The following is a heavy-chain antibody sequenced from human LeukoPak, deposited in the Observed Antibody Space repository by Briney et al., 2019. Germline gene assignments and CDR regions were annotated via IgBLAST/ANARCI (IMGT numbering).Heavy chain of an antibody. CDR3: ARGKEQQLYAFDI. CDR2: VGNSGGGT. D-gene: IGHD6-13*01. Sequence: GGSLRLPCAASGFTFSNYAMSWVRQAPGKGLEWVSGVGNSGGGTYYADSVKGRFTISRDNSKNTLYLQTNSLSAEDTAVYYCARGKEQQLYAFDIWGQGTMVTVSS. V-gene: IGHV3-23*01. CDR1: GFTFSNYA. J-gene: IGHJ3*02.